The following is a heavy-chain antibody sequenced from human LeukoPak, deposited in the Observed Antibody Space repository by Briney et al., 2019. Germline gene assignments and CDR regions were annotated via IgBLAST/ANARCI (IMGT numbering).Heavy chain of an antibody. Sequence: GASVKVSCKASGGTFSSYAISWVRQAPGQGLEWMGGIIPIFGTANYAQKFQGRVTITADESTSTAYMELSSLRSEDTAVYYCARARDSGSYGDYYYYGMDAWGQGTTVTVSS. D-gene: IGHD1-26*01. CDR3: ARARDSGSYGDYYYYGMDA. CDR2: IIPIFGTA. CDR1: GGTFSSYA. V-gene: IGHV1-69*13. J-gene: IGHJ6*02.